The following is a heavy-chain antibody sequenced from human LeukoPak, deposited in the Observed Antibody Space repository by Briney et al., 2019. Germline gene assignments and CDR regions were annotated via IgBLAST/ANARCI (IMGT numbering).Heavy chain of an antibody. D-gene: IGHD5-18*01. Sequence: SETLSLTCRVSGASINSGSNYWGWLRQPPGTTLEWIGSIYSSGSTYYNPSLKSRVIIMIDTPKNHFSLTLSSVTAADTAVYYCARSDGYGLVGIWGQGTMVTVSS. CDR2: IYSSGST. CDR3: ARSDGYGLVGI. J-gene: IGHJ3*02. V-gene: IGHV4-39*07. CDR1: GASINSGSNY.